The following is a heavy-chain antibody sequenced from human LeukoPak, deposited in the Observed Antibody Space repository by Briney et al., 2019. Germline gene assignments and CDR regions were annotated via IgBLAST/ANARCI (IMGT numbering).Heavy chain of an antibody. CDR1: GYTFTGYY. D-gene: IGHD1-7*01. J-gene: IGHJ4*02. CDR2: INPNSGGT. V-gene: IGHV1-2*06. Sequence: ASVKVSCKASGYTFTGYYMHWVRQAPGQGLEWMGRINPNSGGTNYAQKFQGRVTMTRDTSISTAYMELSRLRSDDTAVYYCARANDEDWSYDYWGQGTLVTVSS. CDR3: ARANDEDWSYDY.